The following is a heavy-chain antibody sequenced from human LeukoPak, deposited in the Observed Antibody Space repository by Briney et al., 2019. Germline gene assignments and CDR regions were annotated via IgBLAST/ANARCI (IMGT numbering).Heavy chain of an antibody. CDR3: ARDRDSSGWMGNSFDY. CDR2: IDGSGSS. V-gene: IGHV4-38-2*02. Sequence: SETLSLTCTVSGYSISSGYLWGWIRQPPGKGLEWIGSIDGSGSSYYNPSLKSRVTMSVDTSKNQFSLKLSSVTAADTAVYYCARDRDSSGWMGNSFDYWGQGTLVTVSS. CDR1: GYSISSGYL. J-gene: IGHJ4*02. D-gene: IGHD6-19*01.